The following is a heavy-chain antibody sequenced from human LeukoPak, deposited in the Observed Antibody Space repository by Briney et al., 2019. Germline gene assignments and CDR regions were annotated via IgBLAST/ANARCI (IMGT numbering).Heavy chain of an antibody. J-gene: IGHJ5*02. CDR1: GFTFSSYW. CDR2: INSDGSST. V-gene: IGHV3-74*01. D-gene: IGHD4-17*01. Sequence: GGSLRLSCAASGFTFSSYWMHWVRQAPGKGLVWVSRINSDGSSTSYADSVKGRFTISRDNAKNTLYLQMNSLRAEDTAVYYCAREYTTTLMHDYGDYANWFDPWGQGTLVTVSS. CDR3: AREYTTTLMHDYGDYANWFDP.